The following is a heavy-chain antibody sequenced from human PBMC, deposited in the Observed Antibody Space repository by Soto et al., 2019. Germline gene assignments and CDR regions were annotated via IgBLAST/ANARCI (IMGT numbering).Heavy chain of an antibody. J-gene: IGHJ6*02. Sequence: GASVKVSCKASGYTFTSYGISWVRQAPGQGLEWMGWISAYNGNTNYAQKLQGRVTMTTDTSTSTAYMELRSLRSDDTAVYYCARDYSNYGFFYYYGMDVWGQGTTVTSP. V-gene: IGHV1-18*01. CDR1: GYTFTSYG. CDR2: ISAYNGNT. CDR3: ARDYSNYGFFYYYGMDV. D-gene: IGHD4-4*01.